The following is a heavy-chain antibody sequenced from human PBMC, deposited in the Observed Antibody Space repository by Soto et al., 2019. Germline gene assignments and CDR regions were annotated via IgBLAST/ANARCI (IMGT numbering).Heavy chain of an antibody. Sequence: QVQLQESGPGLVKPSQTLSLTCTVSGGSISTVDYWWSWIRQSPDMGLEWIGQIYDGGRTYNKPFRESRVTMSIDTSKSQRSLTLSSVSAEDTAVYYCARGPSGDKVDSWGQGTLVTVSS. CDR3: ARGPSGDKVDS. D-gene: IGHD3-10*01. V-gene: IGHV4-30-4*01. CDR2: IYDGGRT. CDR1: GGSISTVDYW. J-gene: IGHJ4*02.